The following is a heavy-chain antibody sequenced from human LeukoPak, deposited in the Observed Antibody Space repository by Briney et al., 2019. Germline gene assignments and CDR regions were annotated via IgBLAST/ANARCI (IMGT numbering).Heavy chain of an antibody. V-gene: IGHV4-38-2*02. D-gene: IGHD5-12*01. CDR2: IYHSGST. Sequence: PSETLSVTCTVSGYSISRGYYWGWIRQPPGKGLEWIGSIYHSGSTYYNPSLKSRVTISVDTSKTQFSLKLSSVTAADTAVYYCARDWAGASGYYFDYWGQGTLVTVSS. CDR3: ARDWAGASGYYFDY. CDR1: GYSISRGYY. J-gene: IGHJ4*02.